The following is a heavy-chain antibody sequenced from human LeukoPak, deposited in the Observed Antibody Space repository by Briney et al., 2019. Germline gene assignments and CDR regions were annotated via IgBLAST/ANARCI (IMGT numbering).Heavy chain of an antibody. D-gene: IGHD2-2*01. J-gene: IGHJ5*02. CDR1: GGSISSYY. CDR3: ARDARARYCSSTSCYGLFDP. Sequence: SETLSLTCTVSGGSISSYYWSWIRQPAGKGLEWIGRIYTSGSTNYNPSLKSRVTMSVDTSKNQFFLKLSSVTAADTAVYYCARDARARYCSSTSCYGLFDPWGQGTLVTVSS. V-gene: IGHV4-4*07. CDR2: IYTSGST.